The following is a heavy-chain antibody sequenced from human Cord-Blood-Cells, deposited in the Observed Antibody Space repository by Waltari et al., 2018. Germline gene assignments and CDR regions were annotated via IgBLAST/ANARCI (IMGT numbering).Heavy chain of an antibody. V-gene: IGHV3-21*01. J-gene: IGHJ4*02. Sequence: EVQLVESGGGLVKPGGSLRLSCAASGFTFRSYSMNWFRQAPGKGLGWVSAISSSSSYIYYADSVKCRFTISRDNAKNSLYLQMNSLRAEDTAVYYCARGGNGLDYWGQGTLVTVSS. CDR1: GFTFRSYS. CDR2: ISSSSSYI. D-gene: IGHD4-4*01. CDR3: ARGGNGLDY.